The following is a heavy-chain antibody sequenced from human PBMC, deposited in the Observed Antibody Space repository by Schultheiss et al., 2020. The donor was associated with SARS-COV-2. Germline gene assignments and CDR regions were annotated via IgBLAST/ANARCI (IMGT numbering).Heavy chain of an antibody. V-gene: IGHV3-64*04. D-gene: IGHD6-19*01. CDR1: GFTFSSYA. CDR2: ISSNGGST. CDR3: ALIAVAGPTAPNWFDP. Sequence: GGSLRLSCSASGFTFSSYAMHWVRQAPGKGLEYVSAISSNGGSTYYADSVKGRFTISRDNAKNSLYLQMNSLRAEDTAVYYCALIAVAGPTAPNWFDPWGQGTLVTVSS. J-gene: IGHJ5*02.